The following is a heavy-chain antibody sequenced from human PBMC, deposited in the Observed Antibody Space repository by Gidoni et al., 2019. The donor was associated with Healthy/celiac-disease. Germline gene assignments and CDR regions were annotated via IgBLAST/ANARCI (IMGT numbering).Heavy chain of an antibody. CDR3: ARSDGVPVPPFDP. Sequence: QVQLQQWGAGLLKPSETLSLTCPVHARSFSGYYWTWIRQPPGKGLEWIGEINHSGSTNYNPALKSRVTISVDTSKNQFSLKLSSVTAADTAVYYCARSDGVPVPPFDPWGQGTLVTVSS. D-gene: IGHD2-2*01. CDR1: ARSFSGYY. CDR2: INHSGST. J-gene: IGHJ5*02. V-gene: IGHV4-34*01.